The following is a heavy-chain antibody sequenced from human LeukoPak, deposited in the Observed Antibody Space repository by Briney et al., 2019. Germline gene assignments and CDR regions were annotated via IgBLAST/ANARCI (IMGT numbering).Heavy chain of an antibody. D-gene: IGHD3-10*01. CDR2: IYYSGST. J-gene: IGHJ4*02. V-gene: IGHV4-61*01. CDR3: ASDYYGSGSYQGY. CDR1: GGSVSSGSYY. Sequence: PSETLSLTCTVSGGSVSSGSYYWSWIRQPPGKGLEWIGYIYYSGSTNYNPSLKSRVTLSVDTSKNQFSLKLSSVTAADTAVYYCASDYYGSGSYQGYWGQGTLVTVSS.